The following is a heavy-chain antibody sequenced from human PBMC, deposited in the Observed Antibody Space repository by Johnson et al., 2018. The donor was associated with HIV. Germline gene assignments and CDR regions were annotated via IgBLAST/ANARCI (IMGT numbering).Heavy chain of an antibody. CDR2: IRYDGDNQ. J-gene: IGHJ3*02. CDR3: ARDTSGEGRAFDI. V-gene: IGHV3-30*02. Sequence: QVQLVESGGGVVQHGESLRLSCRTFGFTFSYHGMHWVRQAPGKGLEWVAFIRYDGDNQYYVDSVKGRFSISRDNAKNSLDLQMNSLRAEDTAVYYCARDTSGEGRAFDIWGQGTMVTVSS. D-gene: IGHD3-10*01. CDR1: GFTFSYHG.